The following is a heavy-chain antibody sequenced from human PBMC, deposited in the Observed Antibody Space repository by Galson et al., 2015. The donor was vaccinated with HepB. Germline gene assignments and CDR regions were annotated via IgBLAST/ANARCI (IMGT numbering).Heavy chain of an antibody. CDR2: ISAYNGNT. D-gene: IGHD3/OR15-3a*01. V-gene: IGHV1-18*04. J-gene: IGHJ6*02. Sequence: SVKVSCKASGYTFTSYGISWVRQAPGQGLEWMGWISAYNGNTNYAQKLQGRVTMTTDTSTSTAYMELRSLRSDDTAVYYCAREGVVGLPYLYGMDVWGQGTTVTVSS. CDR1: GYTFTSYG. CDR3: AREGVVGLPYLYGMDV.